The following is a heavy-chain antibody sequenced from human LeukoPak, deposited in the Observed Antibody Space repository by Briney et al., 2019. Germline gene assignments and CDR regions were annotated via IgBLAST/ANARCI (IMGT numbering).Heavy chain of an antibody. J-gene: IGHJ4*02. CDR3: ASVTIFGVVNF. V-gene: IGHV4-59*01. D-gene: IGHD3-3*01. CDR2: SLDSGSP. Sequence: SETLSLTCTVSGASITSYFSSWIRQPPGKGLEWIGYSLDSGSPNYNPSLKSRVAMSIDTSRNQFSLKLKSVTAADTAIYYCASVTIFGVVNFWSQGTLVTVSS. CDR1: GASITSYF.